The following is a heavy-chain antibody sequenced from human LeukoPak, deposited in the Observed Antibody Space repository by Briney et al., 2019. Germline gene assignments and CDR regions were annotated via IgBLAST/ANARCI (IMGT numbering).Heavy chain of an antibody. CDR2: IGIAGDT. CDR1: GFTFSSYD. J-gene: IGHJ3*02. V-gene: IGHV3-13*01. CDR3: IRGVIQVSGIDAFDI. Sequence: GGSLRLSCAASGFTFSSYDMHWVRQAPGRGLEWVSAIGIAGDTYYPDSVKGRFTISRENAKNSMYLQMNSLKDGDTAVYYCIRGVIQVSGIDAFDIWGQGTMVTVSS. D-gene: IGHD5/OR15-5a*01.